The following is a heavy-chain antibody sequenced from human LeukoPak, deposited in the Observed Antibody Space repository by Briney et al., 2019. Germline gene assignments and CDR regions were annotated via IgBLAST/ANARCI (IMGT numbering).Heavy chain of an antibody. J-gene: IGHJ3*02. Sequence: SETLSLTCTVSGGSISSSSYYWGGGRQPPGKGVEWVGSIYYSGRTYYNPSLKSRVTISVDTSKNQFSLSLSYVTAADTAVYYCASLVVITSGAFDIWGQGTMVTVSS. CDR3: ASLVVITSGAFDI. D-gene: IGHD3-22*01. V-gene: IGHV4-39*01. CDR2: IYYSGRT. CDR1: GGSISSSSYY.